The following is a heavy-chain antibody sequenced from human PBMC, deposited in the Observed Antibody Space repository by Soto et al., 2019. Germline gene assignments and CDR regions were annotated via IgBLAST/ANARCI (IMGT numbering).Heavy chain of an antibody. CDR3: ARENYGDSGRAFDP. CDR2: FYTTGTT. J-gene: IGHJ5*02. CDR1: GGSISSYP. V-gene: IGHV4-4*07. D-gene: IGHD4-17*01. Sequence: SETLSLTCTVSGGSISSYPWTWIRQPAGKELEWIVRFYTTGTTTYNPSLKSRATMSVDTSKNQFSLKLSSVTAADTAIYYCARENYGDSGRAFDPWGQGTLVTVSS.